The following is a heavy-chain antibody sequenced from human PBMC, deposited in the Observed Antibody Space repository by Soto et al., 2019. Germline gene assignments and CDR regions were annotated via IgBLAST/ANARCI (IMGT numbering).Heavy chain of an antibody. CDR1: GFTFSSYG. D-gene: IGHD2-15*01. V-gene: IGHV3-30*18. Sequence: SLRLSCAASGFTFSSYGMHWVRQAPGKGLEWVASISYDGGNEYYADSVKGRFTVSRDNSKNTLYLQMNSLRAEDTAVYYCAKDVVVRLLYGMDVWGQGTTVTVSS. J-gene: IGHJ6*02. CDR2: ISYDGGNE. CDR3: AKDVVVRLLYGMDV.